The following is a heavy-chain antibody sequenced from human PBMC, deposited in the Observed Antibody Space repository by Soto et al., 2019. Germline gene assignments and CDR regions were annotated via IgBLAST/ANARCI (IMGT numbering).Heavy chain of an antibody. D-gene: IGHD6-6*01. J-gene: IGHJ3*02. Sequence: ASVTGSCKASGYTFTGYYMHCVRQAPGQGLEWMGWINPNSGGTNYAQKFQGWVTMTRDTSISTAYMELSRLRSDDTAVDYCARIGGGKQLRVLYGPRDDFDTLGQGPMVNV. CDR1: GYTFTGYY. CDR2: INPNSGGT. CDR3: ARIGGGKQLRVLYGPRDDFDT. V-gene: IGHV1-2*04.